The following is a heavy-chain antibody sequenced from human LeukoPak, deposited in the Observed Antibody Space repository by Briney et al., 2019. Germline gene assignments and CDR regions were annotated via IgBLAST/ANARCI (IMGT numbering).Heavy chain of an antibody. J-gene: IGHJ4*01. CDR1: GGSIDTYY. V-gene: IGHV4-4*07. CDR3: AGRGLSTGWTFDY. Sequence: PSETLSLTCSVSGGSIDTYYWSWIRQPAGKGLEWIAQIHTSGRTDFNPSLKSRVCISMDTPNNQFSLMISSVTAADTAIYYCAGRGLSTGWTFDYWGHGTLVTVSS. D-gene: IGHD6-19*01. CDR2: IHTSGRT.